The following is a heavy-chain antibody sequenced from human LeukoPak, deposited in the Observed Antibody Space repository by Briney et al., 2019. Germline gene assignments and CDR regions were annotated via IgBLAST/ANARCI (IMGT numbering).Heavy chain of an antibody. J-gene: IGHJ4*02. CDR1: GYTFTTYG. CDR2: ISTYNGNT. D-gene: IGHD2-2*01. V-gene: IGHV1-18*01. CDR3: ATYCSSPSCPFDY. Sequence: GASVTVSCKASGYTFTTYGINWVRQAPGQGLEWMGWISTYNGNTNYAQKLQGRVTMTTDTSTSTAYMELRSLRSDDTAVYYCATYCSSPSCPFDYWGQGTLVTVSS.